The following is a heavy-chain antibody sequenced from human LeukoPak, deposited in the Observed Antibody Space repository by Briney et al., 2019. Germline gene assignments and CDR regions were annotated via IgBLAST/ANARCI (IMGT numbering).Heavy chain of an antibody. CDR2: IYTSGST. J-gene: IGHJ4*02. V-gene: IGHV4-4*07. D-gene: IGHD6-13*01. CDR1: GGSISSYY. Sequence: SETLSLTCTVSGGSISSYYWSWIRQPAGKGLEWIGRIYTSGSTNYNPSLKSRVTMSVDTSKNQFSLRLSSVTAADTAVYYRARKSIVTAGRKPYDVWDQGTLVTVSP. CDR3: ARKSIVTAGRKPYDV.